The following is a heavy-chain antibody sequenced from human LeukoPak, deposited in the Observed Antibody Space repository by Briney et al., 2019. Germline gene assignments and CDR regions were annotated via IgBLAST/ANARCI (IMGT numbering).Heavy chain of an antibody. CDR1: GFTFSSYW. V-gene: IGHV3-7*01. CDR3: ATRADFWSGYYRD. CDR2: IKQDGSEK. D-gene: IGHD3-3*01. Sequence: GGSLRLSCAASGFTFSSYWMSWVRQAPGKGLEWVANIKQDGSEKYYVDSVKGRFTISRDNAKNSLYLQMNSLRAEDTAVYYCATRADFWSGYYRDWGQGTLVTVSS. J-gene: IGHJ4*02.